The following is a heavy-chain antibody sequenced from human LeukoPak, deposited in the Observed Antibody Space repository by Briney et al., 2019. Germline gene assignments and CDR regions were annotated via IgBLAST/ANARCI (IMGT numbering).Heavy chain of an antibody. J-gene: IGHJ6*04. CDR3: AELGITMIGGV. V-gene: IGHV3-48*03. Sequence: GGSLRLSCAASGFTFSSYEMNWVRQAPGKGREWVSYISSSGSTIYYADSVRGRFTISRDNPTKSLYLQMTSLRAEDTAVYYCAELGITMIGGVWGKGTTVTISS. D-gene: IGHD3-10*02. CDR2: ISSSGSTI. CDR1: GFTFSSYE.